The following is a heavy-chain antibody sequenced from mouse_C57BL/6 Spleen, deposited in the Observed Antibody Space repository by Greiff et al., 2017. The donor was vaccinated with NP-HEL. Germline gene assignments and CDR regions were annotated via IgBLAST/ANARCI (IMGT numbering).Heavy chain of an antibody. D-gene: IGHD2-12*01. Sequence: QVQLKESGPELVKPGASVKISCKASGYAFSSSWMNWVKQRPGKGLEWIGRIYPGDGDTNYNGKFKGKATLTADKSSSTAYMQLSSLTSQDSAVYCCARWHYSGFDYWGQGTTLTVSS. J-gene: IGHJ2*01. CDR2: IYPGDGDT. CDR3: ARWHYSGFDY. CDR1: GYAFSSSW. V-gene: IGHV1-82*01.